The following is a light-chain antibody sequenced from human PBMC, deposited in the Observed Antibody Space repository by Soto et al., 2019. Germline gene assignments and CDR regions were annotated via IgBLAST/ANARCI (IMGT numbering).Light chain of an antibody. CDR1: QSVSSK. CDR2: GAS. J-gene: IGKJ4*01. CDR3: QQYNNWPLT. Sequence: EIVLTQSPVTLSVSPGERATLSCRASQSVSSKLAWYQQKPGQAPRLLIYGASTRATGIPARFSGSGSGTEFTLTISSLQSEDFAVYYCQQYNNWPLTFGGGTKVDI. V-gene: IGKV3-15*01.